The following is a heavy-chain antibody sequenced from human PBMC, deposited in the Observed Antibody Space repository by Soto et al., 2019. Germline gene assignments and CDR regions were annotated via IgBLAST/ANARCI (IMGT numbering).Heavy chain of an antibody. D-gene: IGHD3-10*01. Sequence: EVQLVESGGGLVKPGGSLRLSCAASGFTFSSYSMNWVRQAPGKGLEWVSSISSSSSYIYYADSVKGRFTISRDNAKNSLYLQMNSLRAEETAVYYCARGRGAYYGSGSYYPSPFDYWGQGTLVTVSS. CDR3: ARGRGAYYGSGSYYPSPFDY. J-gene: IGHJ4*02. CDR2: ISSSSSYI. V-gene: IGHV3-21*01. CDR1: GFTFSSYS.